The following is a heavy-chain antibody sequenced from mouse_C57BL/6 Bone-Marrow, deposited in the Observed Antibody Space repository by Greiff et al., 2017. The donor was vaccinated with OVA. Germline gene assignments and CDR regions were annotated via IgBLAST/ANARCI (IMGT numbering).Heavy chain of an antibody. D-gene: IGHD2-4*01. V-gene: IGHV7-3*01. CDR3: ARPYDYDGGAWFAY. CDR1: GFTFTDYY. J-gene: IGHJ3*01. Sequence: EVQLQESGGGLVQPGGSLSLSCAASGFTFTDYYMSWVRQPPGKALEWLGFIRNKANGYTTEYSASVKGRFTISRDNSQSILYLQMNALRAEDSATYYCARPYDYDGGAWFAYWGQGTLVTVSA. CDR2: IRNKANGYTT.